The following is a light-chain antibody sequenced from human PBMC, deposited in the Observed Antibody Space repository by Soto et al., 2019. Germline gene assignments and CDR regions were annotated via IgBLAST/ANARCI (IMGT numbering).Light chain of an antibody. V-gene: IGKV3-20*01. J-gene: IGKJ1*01. CDR3: QLYGSSSTWT. CDR2: GAS. CDR1: QSVSSTY. Sequence: EIVLTQSPGTLSLSPGERATLSCRASQSVSSTYLAWYQHKPGQPPTLLIFGASSRVTGIPDRFSGSGSGTDFTLTISRLEPEDFAVYYCQLYGSSSTWTFVQGTKVEIK.